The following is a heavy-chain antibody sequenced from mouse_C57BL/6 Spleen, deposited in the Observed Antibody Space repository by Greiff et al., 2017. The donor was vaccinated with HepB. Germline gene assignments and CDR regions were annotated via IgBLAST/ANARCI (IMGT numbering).Heavy chain of an antibody. CDR1: GYTFTDYE. CDR3: TRAYYGSSFYAMDY. V-gene: IGHV1-15*01. Sequence: LVESGAELVRPGASVTLSCKASGYTFTDYEMHWVKQTPVHGLEWIGAIDPETGGTAYNQKFKGKAILTADKSSSTAYMELRSLTSEDSAVYYCTRAYYGSSFYAMDYWGQGTSVTVSS. D-gene: IGHD1-1*01. J-gene: IGHJ4*01. CDR2: IDPETGGT.